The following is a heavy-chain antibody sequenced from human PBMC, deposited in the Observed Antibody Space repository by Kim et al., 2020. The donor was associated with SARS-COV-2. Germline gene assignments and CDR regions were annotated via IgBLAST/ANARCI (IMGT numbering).Heavy chain of an antibody. CDR3: ARELWFGELYYYGMDV. V-gene: IGHV1-18*04. CDR2: ISAYNGNT. J-gene: IGHJ6*02. CDR1: GYTFTSYG. Sequence: ASVKVSCKASGYTFTSYGISWVRQAPGQGLEWMGWISAYNGNTNYAQKLQGRVTMTTDTSTSTAYMELRSLRSDDTAVYYCARELWFGELYYYGMDVWGQGTTVTVSS. D-gene: IGHD3-10*01.